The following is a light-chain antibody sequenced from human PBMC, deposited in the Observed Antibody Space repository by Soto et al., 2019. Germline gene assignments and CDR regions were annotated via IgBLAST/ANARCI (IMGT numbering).Light chain of an antibody. CDR3: SSYTINRTNV. V-gene: IGLV2-14*01. CDR1: SRDDGGENY. CDR2: EVG. Sequence: QSVLTQPASVSWSPGQSSTISCTGTSRDDGGENYVSWYQQNPGKAPKLMIYEVGNRPSRVSNRFSGSKSGHMASLTLPGLQAQDEADYDCSSYTINRTNVFGTGTKVTVL. J-gene: IGLJ1*01.